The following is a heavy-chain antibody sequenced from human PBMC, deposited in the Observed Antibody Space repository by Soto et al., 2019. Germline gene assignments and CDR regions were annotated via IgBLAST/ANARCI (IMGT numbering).Heavy chain of an antibody. J-gene: IGHJ4*02. D-gene: IGHD3-9*01. CDR1: GYTFTSYY. V-gene: IGHV1-3*01. Sequence: ASVKVSCKASGYTFTSYYMQWVRQALGQRPEWMGWINAGNGNTKYSQKFQDRFTMTRDTSTDTAYMELSSLRSEDTAVYYCATALQLRYFRTFDYWGQGTLVTVS. CDR3: ATALQLRYFRTFDY. CDR2: INAGNGNT.